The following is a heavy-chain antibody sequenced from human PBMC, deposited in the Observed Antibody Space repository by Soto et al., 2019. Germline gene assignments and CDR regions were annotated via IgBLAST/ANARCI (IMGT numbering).Heavy chain of an antibody. CDR3: ARVPLSYIWFDP. J-gene: IGHJ5*02. CDR1: GGSISSYY. D-gene: IGHD1-26*01. V-gene: IGHV4-59*12. CDR2: IYYSGST. Sequence: PSETLSLTCTVSGGSISSYYGSWIRQPPGKGLEWIGYIYYSGSTYYNPSLKSRVTISVDTSKNQFSLKLSSVTAADTAVYYCARVPLSYIWFDPWGQGTLVTVSS.